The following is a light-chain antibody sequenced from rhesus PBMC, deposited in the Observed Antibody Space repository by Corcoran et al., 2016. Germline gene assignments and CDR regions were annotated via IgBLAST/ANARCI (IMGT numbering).Light chain of an antibody. CDR3: LQYNSDPWT. CDR1: QGISTY. V-gene: IGKV1-43*02. J-gene: IGKJ1*01. CDR2: AAS. Sequence: DIQMTQSPSSLSASVGDRVTITCRASQGISTYLNWYQQKPGKAPKRLIYAASSLESGVPSRFSGSGSGTGFTLTIRSLQPEDFATYYCLQYNSDPWTFGQGAKVEIK.